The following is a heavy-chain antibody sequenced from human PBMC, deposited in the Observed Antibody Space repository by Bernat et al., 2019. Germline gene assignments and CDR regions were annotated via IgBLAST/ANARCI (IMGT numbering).Heavy chain of an antibody. Sequence: EVQLVESGGGLVQPGGSLRLSCAASGFTFSTFWMHWVRQAPGKGLEWVSRINSDGTITNYADSVKGRFTVSRDNAKNTLYVQMHSLRAEDTAVYYCAKGDTANRPKEFEYWGQGTLVTVSS. D-gene: IGHD6-6*01. V-gene: IGHV3-74*01. CDR2: INSDGTIT. CDR3: AKGDTANRPKEFEY. CDR1: GFTFSTFW. J-gene: IGHJ4*02.